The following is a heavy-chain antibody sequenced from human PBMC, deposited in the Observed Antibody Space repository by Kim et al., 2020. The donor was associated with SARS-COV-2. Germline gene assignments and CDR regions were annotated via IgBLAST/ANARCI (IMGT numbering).Heavy chain of an antibody. Sequence: SETLSLTCTVSGSSISSGYYWGWIRQPPGKGLEWIGSIYHSGSTYYNPSLKSRVTISVDTSKNQFSLKLSSVTAADTAVYYCARGWDSGHTNYYYFDYWGQGTLVTVSS. V-gene: IGHV4-38-2*02. CDR1: GSSISSGYY. J-gene: IGHJ4*02. CDR2: IYHSGST. D-gene: IGHD5-12*01. CDR3: ARGWDSGHTNYYYFDY.